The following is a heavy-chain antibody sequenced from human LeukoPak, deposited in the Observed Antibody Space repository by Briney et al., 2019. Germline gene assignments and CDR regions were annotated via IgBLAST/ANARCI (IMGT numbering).Heavy chain of an antibody. CDR3: AKGDIVATTTPFDY. Sequence: GGSLRLSCAASGLTFSSYWMHWIRQATGKGLVWVSRINSDGSSTSYADSVKGRFTISRDNAKNTLYLQMNSLRAEDTAVYYCAKGDIVATTTPFDYWGQGTLVTVSS. V-gene: IGHV3-74*01. J-gene: IGHJ4*02. CDR2: INSDGSST. D-gene: IGHD5-12*01. CDR1: GLTFSSYW.